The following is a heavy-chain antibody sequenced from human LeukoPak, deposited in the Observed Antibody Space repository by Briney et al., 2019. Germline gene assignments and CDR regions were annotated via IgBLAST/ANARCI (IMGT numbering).Heavy chain of an antibody. CDR1: GYTFTNYW. V-gene: IGHV5-51*01. CDR3: ARHSTRPNWYSPIDY. J-gene: IGHJ4*02. CDR2: IYPGPGAGPGGSNP. Sequence: GESLKISCKTSGYTFTNYWIGWVRQRPGKGLEWMGIIYPGPGAGPGGSNPIYSPSFQGQVTISADKSITTAYLQWSSLKASDTAMYYCARHSTRPNWYSPIDYWGQGTLVTVSS. D-gene: IGHD2-21*01.